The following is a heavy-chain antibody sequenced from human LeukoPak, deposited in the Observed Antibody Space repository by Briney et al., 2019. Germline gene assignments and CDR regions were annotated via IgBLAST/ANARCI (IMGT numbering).Heavy chain of an antibody. D-gene: IGHD2-15*01. CDR1: GDSISSSSYY. CDR2: FSYSGST. CDR3: ARDRTVVVVVAATQAHWFDP. Sequence: SETLSLTCTVSGDSISSSSYYWGWIRQPPGKGLEWIGSFSYSGSTYYNPSLKSRVTISVDTSKNRFSLKLSSVTAADTAVYYCARDRTVVVVVAATQAHWFDPWGQGTLVTVSS. J-gene: IGHJ5*02. V-gene: IGHV4-39*07.